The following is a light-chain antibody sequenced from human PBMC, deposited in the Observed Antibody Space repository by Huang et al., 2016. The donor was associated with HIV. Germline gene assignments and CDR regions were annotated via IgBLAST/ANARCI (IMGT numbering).Light chain of an antibody. J-gene: IGKJ4*01. CDR2: ATS. V-gene: IGKV3-15*01. CDR1: QSVRDK. Sequence: EIVMTQSPDTLSVSPGERATLSCRASQSVRDKLAWYQQKPGQAPRLLLHATSTRAAGVPARFSGRGSGTEFTLTISSLQSEDCGVYYCQQYESWPPLTFGGGTKVEIK. CDR3: QQYESWPPLT.